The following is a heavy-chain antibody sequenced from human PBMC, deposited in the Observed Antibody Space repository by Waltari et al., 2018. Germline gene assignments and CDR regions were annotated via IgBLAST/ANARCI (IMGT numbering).Heavy chain of an antibody. V-gene: IGHV3-53*01. CDR2: IYSVGST. CDR3: ARGGGDSSGYYYVAFDY. D-gene: IGHD3-22*01. CDR1: GFTVSSNY. J-gene: IGHJ4*02. Sequence: EVQLVESGGGLIQPGGSLRLSCAASGFTVSSNYMSWVRQAPGKGLEWVSVIYSVGSTYYADSVNGRVTSSRDNSKNTLYLQMNSLRAEDTAVYYCARGGGDSSGYYYVAFDYWGQGTLVTVSS.